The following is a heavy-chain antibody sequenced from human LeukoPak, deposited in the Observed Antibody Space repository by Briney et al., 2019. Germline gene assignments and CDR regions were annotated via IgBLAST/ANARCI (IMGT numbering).Heavy chain of an antibody. CDR1: GFTFSRDW. Sequence: GGSLRLSCAASGFTFSRDWMHWVRQAPGKGLVWVSRISDDGSITTYADSVKGRFTISRDNAKNSLYLQMYSLGAEDTAVYYCARGEQLNYFAYWGQGALVTVSS. CDR2: ISDDGSIT. D-gene: IGHD1-26*01. V-gene: IGHV3-74*03. CDR3: ARGEQLNYFAY. J-gene: IGHJ4*02.